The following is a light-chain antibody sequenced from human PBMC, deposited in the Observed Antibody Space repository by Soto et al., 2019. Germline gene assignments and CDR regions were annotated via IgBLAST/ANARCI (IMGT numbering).Light chain of an antibody. CDR3: QQYNNWPRIT. CDR1: QSVGSN. Sequence: EIVMTQSPATLAVSPGERATLSCRASQSVGSNLAWYQQKPGQAPRLLIYGASTRVTGIPARFSGSGSGTEFTLTISSLQSEDFAVYYCQQYNNWPRITFGQGTRLEIK. CDR2: GAS. J-gene: IGKJ5*01. V-gene: IGKV3-15*01.